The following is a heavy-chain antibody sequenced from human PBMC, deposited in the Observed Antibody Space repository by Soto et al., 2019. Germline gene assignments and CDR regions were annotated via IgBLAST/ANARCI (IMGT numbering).Heavy chain of an antibody. CDR1: GFTFDDYA. V-gene: IGHV3-9*01. CDR3: ATGVTAGAFDI. D-gene: IGHD2-21*02. Sequence: GGSLRLSCAASGFTFDDYAMHWVRQAPGKGLEWVSGISWNSGSIGYADSVKGRFTISRDNAKNSLYLQMNSLRAEDTALYYCATGVTAGAFDIWGQGTMVTVSS. CDR2: ISWNSGSI. J-gene: IGHJ3*02.